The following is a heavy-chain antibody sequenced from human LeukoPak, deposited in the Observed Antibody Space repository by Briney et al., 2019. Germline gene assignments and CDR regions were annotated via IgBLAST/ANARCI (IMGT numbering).Heavy chain of an antibody. J-gene: IGHJ4*02. CDR3: AKDVGGEWGDLLYFDY. V-gene: IGHV3-23*01. D-gene: IGHD3-10*01. CDR2: ISGSGGNT. CDR1: GGSIITSSYH. Sequence: ETLSLTCSVSGGSIITSSYHWGWIRQPPGKGLEWVSTISGSGGNTYYADSVKGRFTISRANSKNTLYLQMNSLRAEDTAIYYCAKDVGGEWGDLLYFDYWGQGTLVTVSS.